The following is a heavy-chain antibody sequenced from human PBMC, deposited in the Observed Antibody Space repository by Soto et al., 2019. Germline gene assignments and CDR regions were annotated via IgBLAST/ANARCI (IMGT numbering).Heavy chain of an antibody. J-gene: IGHJ4*02. CDR3: ASTGYSSSWYPY. D-gene: IGHD6-13*01. CDR2: IYYSGST. CDR1: GGSISSGDYY. Sequence: TLSLTCTVSGGSISSGDYYWSWIRQPPGKGLEWIGYIYYSGSTYYNPSLKSRVTISVDTSKNQFSLKLSSVTAADTAVYYCASTGYSSSWYPYWGQGTLVTVSS. V-gene: IGHV4-30-4*01.